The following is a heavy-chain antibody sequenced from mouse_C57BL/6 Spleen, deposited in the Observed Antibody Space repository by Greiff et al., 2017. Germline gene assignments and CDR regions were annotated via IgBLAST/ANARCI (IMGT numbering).Heavy chain of an antibody. V-gene: IGHV3-6*01. D-gene: IGHD1-1*01. J-gene: IGHJ3*01. Sequence: EVKLQESGPGLVKPSQSLSLTCSVTGYSITSGYYWNWIRQFPGNKLEWMGYISYDGSNNYNPSLKNRISITRDTSKNQFFLKLNSVTTEDTATYYCARENAVVTPFAYWGQGTLVTVSA. CDR2: ISYDGSN. CDR1: GYSITSGYY. CDR3: ARENAVVTPFAY.